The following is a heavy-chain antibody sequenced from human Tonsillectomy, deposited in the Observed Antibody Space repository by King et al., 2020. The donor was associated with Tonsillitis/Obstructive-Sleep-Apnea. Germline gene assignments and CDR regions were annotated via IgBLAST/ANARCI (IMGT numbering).Heavy chain of an antibody. CDR2: ISSSGSTI. CDR1: GFTFSSYE. V-gene: IGHV3-48*03. CDR3: ARVGGGWSNLYFDY. Sequence: VQLVESGGGLVQPGGSLRLSCAASGFTFSSYEMNWVRQAPGKGLEWVSYISSSGSTIYYADSVNGRFTISRDNAKNSLYLQMNSLRAEDTAVYYCARVGGGWSNLYFDYWGQGTLVTVSS. D-gene: IGHD2-15*01. J-gene: IGHJ4*02.